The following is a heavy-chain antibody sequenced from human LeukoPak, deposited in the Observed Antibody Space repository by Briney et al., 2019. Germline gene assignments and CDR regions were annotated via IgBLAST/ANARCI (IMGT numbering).Heavy chain of an antibody. Sequence: SETLSLTRAVYGGSFSGYYWSWIRQPPGKGLEWIWEINHSGSTNYNPSLKSRVTISVDTSKNQFSLKLSSVTAADTAVYYCARVLRMVRGVGWFDPWGQGTLVTVSS. CDR1: GGSFSGYY. D-gene: IGHD3-10*01. J-gene: IGHJ5*02. V-gene: IGHV4-34*01. CDR3: ARVLRMVRGVGWFDP. CDR2: INHSGST.